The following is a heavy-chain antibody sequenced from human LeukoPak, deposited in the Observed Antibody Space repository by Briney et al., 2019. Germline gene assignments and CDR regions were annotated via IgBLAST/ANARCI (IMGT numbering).Heavy chain of an antibody. CDR1: GYSFTTYW. CDR2: IYPGDSEI. Sequence: GESLKISCKASGYSFTTYWIGWVRQMPGKGLEWMGIIYPGDSEIRYSPSFQGQVTIAANKSINTAYLQWSTLKASDTAMYYCARSIVVDGAFDIWDQGTMVTVS. J-gene: IGHJ3*02. D-gene: IGHD2-2*01. V-gene: IGHV5-51*01. CDR3: ARSIVVDGAFDI.